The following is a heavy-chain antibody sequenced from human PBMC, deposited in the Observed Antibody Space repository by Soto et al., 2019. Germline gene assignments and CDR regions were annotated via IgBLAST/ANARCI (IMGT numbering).Heavy chain of an antibody. CDR1: GFSLSTSGVG. CDR3: AHSLAAIIYFDY. D-gene: IGHD2-15*01. V-gene: IGHV2-5*01. J-gene: IGHJ4*02. Sequence: SGPYAGEPTQTLTLTCTFSGFSLSTSGVGVGWIRQPPGKALEWLALIYWNDDKRYSPSLKGRLTITKDTSKNQVVLTMTNMDPVDTATYYCAHSLAAIIYFDYWGQGTLVTVSS. CDR2: IYWNDDK.